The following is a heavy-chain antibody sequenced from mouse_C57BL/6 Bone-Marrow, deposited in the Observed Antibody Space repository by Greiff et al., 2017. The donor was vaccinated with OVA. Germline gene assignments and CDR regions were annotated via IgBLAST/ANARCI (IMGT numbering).Heavy chain of an antibody. D-gene: IGHD2-3*01. Sequence: QVQLQQPGAELVKPGASVKLSCKASGYTFTSYWMHWVKQRPGRGLEWIGRIDPNSGGTKYNEKFKSKATLTVDKPSSTAYVQLSSLTSEDSAVYYCARAADGYYPYVYAMDYWGQGTSVTVSS. J-gene: IGHJ4*01. V-gene: IGHV1-72*01. CDR3: ARAADGYYPYVYAMDY. CDR1: GYTFTSYW. CDR2: IDPNSGGT.